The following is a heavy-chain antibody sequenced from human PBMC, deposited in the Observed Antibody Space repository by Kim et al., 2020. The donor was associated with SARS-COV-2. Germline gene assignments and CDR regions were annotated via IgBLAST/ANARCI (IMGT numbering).Heavy chain of an antibody. CDR3: AKLFLWLVRGSVDY. CDR1: GFTFSSYA. Sequence: GGSLRLSCAASGFTFSSYAMSWVRQAPGKGLEWVSAISGSGGSTYYADSVKGRFTISRDNSKNTLYLQMNSLRAEDTAVYYCAKLFLWLVRGSVDYWGQGTLVTVSS. J-gene: IGHJ4*02. D-gene: IGHD6-19*01. V-gene: IGHV3-23*01. CDR2: ISGSGGST.